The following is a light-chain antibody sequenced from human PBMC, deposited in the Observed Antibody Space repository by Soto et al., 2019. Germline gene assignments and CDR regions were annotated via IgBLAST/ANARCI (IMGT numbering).Light chain of an antibody. CDR2: GVS. CDR1: SSEVGGYNY. V-gene: IGLV2-14*01. CDR3: SSYTSSSTYV. J-gene: IGLJ1*01. Sequence: QSVLPQPASVSGSPGHSITISCTGTSSEVGGYNYASWYQQHPGKAPKLMIYGVSNRPSGVSNRFSGSKSGNTASLTISGLQAEDEADYDCSSYTSSSTYVFGTGTKLTVL.